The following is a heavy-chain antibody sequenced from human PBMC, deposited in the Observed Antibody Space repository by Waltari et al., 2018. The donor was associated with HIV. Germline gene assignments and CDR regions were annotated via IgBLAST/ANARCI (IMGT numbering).Heavy chain of an antibody. D-gene: IGHD5-12*01. J-gene: IGHJ4*02. CDR1: GFTFSSYA. CDR2: ISGSGGST. V-gene: IGHV3-23*01. Sequence: VQLLESGGGLVQPGGSLRLSCAASGFTFSSYAMSWVRQAPGKGLEWVSAISGSGGSTYYADSVKGRFTISRDNSKNTLYLQMNSLRAEDTAVYYCAKDLRGYSGYDSFFDYWGQGTLVTVSS. CDR3: AKDLRGYSGYDSFFDY.